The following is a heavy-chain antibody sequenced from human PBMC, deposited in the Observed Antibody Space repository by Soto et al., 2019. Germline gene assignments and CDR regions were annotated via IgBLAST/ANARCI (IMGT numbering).Heavy chain of an antibody. CDR2: IIVGNGDT. Sequence: ASVKVSCKDSVYTITSHRMHWVRQEQGQGLEWMGWIIVGNGDTKYSQKFQGRVTISRDTSARTAYMELSSRGSEDTGVYYCARDLNGGSYYYGLDVWGQGTTVTVSS. J-gene: IGHJ6*02. D-gene: IGHD4-17*01. CDR3: ARDLNGGSYYYGLDV. CDR1: VYTITSHR. V-gene: IGHV1-3*01.